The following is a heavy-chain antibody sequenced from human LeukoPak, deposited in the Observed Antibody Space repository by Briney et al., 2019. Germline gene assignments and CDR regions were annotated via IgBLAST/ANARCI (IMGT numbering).Heavy chain of an antibody. CDR1: GFTFSSYG. Sequence: GRSLRLACAASGFTFSSYGMHWVRQAPGKGLEWVAVISYDGSNKYYADSVKGRFTISRDNSKNTLYLQMNSLRAEDTAVYYCAKSRGLAVAGTRYFDLWGRGTLVTVSS. D-gene: IGHD6-19*01. V-gene: IGHV3-30*18. J-gene: IGHJ2*01. CDR3: AKSRGLAVAGTRYFDL. CDR2: ISYDGSNK.